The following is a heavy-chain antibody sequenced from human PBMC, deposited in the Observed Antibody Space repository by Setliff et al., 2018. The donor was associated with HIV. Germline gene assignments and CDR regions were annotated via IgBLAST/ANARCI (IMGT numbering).Heavy chain of an antibody. CDR1: GYTFTNYY. CDR2: VNSATGGT. D-gene: IGHD3-10*01. J-gene: IGHJ5*02. CDR3: ARGGYYTSGTWFDP. Sequence: GASVKVSCKASGYTFTNYYIHWVRQAPGQGLEWMAWVNSATGGTNYAQNFQGWVTVTRDTSTSTTYLELDRLTYDDTAIYYCARGGYYTSGTWFDPWGQGTLVTVSS. V-gene: IGHV1-2*04.